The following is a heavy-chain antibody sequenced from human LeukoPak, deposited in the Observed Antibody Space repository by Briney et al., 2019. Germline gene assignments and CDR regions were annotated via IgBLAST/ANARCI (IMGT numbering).Heavy chain of an antibody. V-gene: IGHV1-3*01. J-gene: IGHJ3*02. D-gene: IGHD3-22*01. Sequence: ASVKVSCKASGYTFTSYAMHWVRQAPGQRLEWMGWINAGSGNTKYSQEFQGRVTITRDTSTSTAYMELRSLRSDDTAVYYCARVPHDTARSFDIWGQGTMVTVSS. CDR1: GYTFTSYA. CDR2: INAGSGNT. CDR3: ARVPHDTARSFDI.